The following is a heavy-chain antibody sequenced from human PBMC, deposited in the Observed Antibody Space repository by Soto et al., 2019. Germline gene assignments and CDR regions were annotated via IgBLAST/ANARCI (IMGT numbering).Heavy chain of an antibody. V-gene: IGHV5-51*01. CDR1: GYSFTSYW. CDR2: IYPGDSDI. J-gene: IGHJ6*02. CDR3: ARGLEVDGTIPYYGMDV. D-gene: IGHD6-19*01. Sequence: GESLKISCKGSGYSFTSYWIGWVRQMPGKGLEWMGIIYPGDSDIRYSPSFQGQVTISADKSISTAYLQWSSLKASDTAMYYCARGLEVDGTIPYYGMDVWGQGTTVTVSS.